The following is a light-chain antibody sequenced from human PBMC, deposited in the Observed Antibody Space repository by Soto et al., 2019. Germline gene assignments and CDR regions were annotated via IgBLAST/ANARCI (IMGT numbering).Light chain of an antibody. Sequence: IVMPQSPATLSVSPGERATLSCRASQSVSSNLAWYQQKPGQAPSLLIYGAFTRATGIPARFSGTGSGTEFTLTISSLQSEDFALYYCQQYNDWPLTFDQGTKVDIK. CDR1: QSVSSN. CDR3: QQYNDWPLT. CDR2: GAF. V-gene: IGKV3-15*01. J-gene: IGKJ1*01.